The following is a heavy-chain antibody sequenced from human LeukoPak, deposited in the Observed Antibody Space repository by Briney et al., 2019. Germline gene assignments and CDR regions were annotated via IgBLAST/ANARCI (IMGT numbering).Heavy chain of an antibody. D-gene: IGHD6-13*01. Sequence: GRSLRLSCAASGFTFSSYAMHWVRQAPGKGLEWVAVISYDGSNKYYADSAKGRFTISRDNSKNTLYLQMNSLRAEGTAVYYCARRRIAAAGTLMDPWGQGTLVTVSS. V-gene: IGHV3-30-3*01. CDR3: ARRRIAAAGTLMDP. CDR1: GFTFSSYA. CDR2: ISYDGSNK. J-gene: IGHJ5*02.